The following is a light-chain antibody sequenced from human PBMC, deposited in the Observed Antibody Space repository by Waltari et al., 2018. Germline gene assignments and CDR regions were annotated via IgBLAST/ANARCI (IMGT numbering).Light chain of an antibody. CDR1: QSIDRW. CDR3: QEYKTYRT. V-gene: IGKV1-5*03. J-gene: IGKJ1*01. CDR2: KTS. Sequence: DIQMTQSPSTLSASVGERVTITCRASQSIDRWLAWYPQKPGKAPKLLIYKTSSLESCVASRFSGSGYGTEFTLTISSLQPDDFATYYCQEYKTYRTFGQGTKVEIK.